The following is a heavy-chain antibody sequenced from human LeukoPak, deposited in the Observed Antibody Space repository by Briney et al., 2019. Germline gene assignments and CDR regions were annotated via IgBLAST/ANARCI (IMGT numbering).Heavy chain of an antibody. J-gene: IGHJ4*02. Sequence: GGSLRLSCSGSGFTSRSYTMTWVRQAPGKGLEWVSSIDGDGTLKYYADSLKGRFTISRDNANNSVYLQMNSLTADDSGLYLCARDYSSGWFGKGAYWGQGTRVLVSS. D-gene: IGHD6-19*01. CDR2: IDGDGTLK. V-gene: IGHV3-21*06. CDR3: ARDYSSGWFGKGAY. CDR1: GFTSRSYT.